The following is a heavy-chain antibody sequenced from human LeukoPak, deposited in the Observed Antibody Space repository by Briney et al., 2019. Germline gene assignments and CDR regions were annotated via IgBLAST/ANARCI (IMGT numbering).Heavy chain of an antibody. CDR3: AKSRVVVAATFADY. V-gene: IGHV3-23*01. Sequence: GASLRLSCAASVFTFSSYAMSWVRQAPGKGLEWGSAISGSGGSTYYADSVKGRFTISRDNSKNTLYLQMNSLRAEDTAVYYCAKSRVVVAATFADYWGQGTLVTVSS. CDR1: VFTFSSYA. CDR2: ISGSGGST. J-gene: IGHJ4*02. D-gene: IGHD2-15*01.